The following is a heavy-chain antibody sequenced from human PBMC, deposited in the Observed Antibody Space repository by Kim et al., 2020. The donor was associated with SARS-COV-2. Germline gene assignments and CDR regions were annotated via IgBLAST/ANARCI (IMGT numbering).Heavy chain of an antibody. D-gene: IGHD2-8*01. Sequence: ASVKVSCKASGYTFTNYGVHWVRQAPGQSLEGMGWVNAGNVDTHYSPKCQYIVTITRDTAATTAYMGLVSLRSEYTAVYYCTRPSFCAYGICPFYDYWGQGTIVT. J-gene: IGHJ4*03. V-gene: IGHV1-3*01. CDR1: GYTFTNYG. CDR3: TRPSFCAYGICPFYDY. CDR2: VNAGNVDT.